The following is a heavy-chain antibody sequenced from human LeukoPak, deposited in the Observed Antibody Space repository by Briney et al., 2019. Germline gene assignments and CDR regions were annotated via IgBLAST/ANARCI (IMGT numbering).Heavy chain of an antibody. CDR1: GFTFSSYI. Sequence: GGSLRLSCAASGFTFSSYIMNWVRQAPGKGLEWVSSISSSSSYIYYADSVKGRFTISRDNAKNSLYLQMNSLRAEDTAVYYCARDPDFYDILTGYFDYWGQGTLVTVSS. CDR2: ISSSSSYI. V-gene: IGHV3-21*01. J-gene: IGHJ4*02. CDR3: ARDPDFYDILTGYFDY. D-gene: IGHD3-9*01.